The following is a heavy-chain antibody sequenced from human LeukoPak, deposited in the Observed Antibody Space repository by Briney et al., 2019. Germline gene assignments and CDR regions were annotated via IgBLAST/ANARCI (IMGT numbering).Heavy chain of an antibody. Sequence: VGSLRLSCVSSGFTFSSYWMHWVRQAPGKGLVWVSRINTDGRTTTYADSVKGRFTISRDNAKNSLYLQMNSLRAEDTAVYYCARDPGLADVVVTAIDYWGQGTLVTVSS. J-gene: IGHJ4*02. CDR1: GFTFSSYW. CDR3: ARDPGLADVVVTAIDY. V-gene: IGHV3-74*01. CDR2: INTDGRTT. D-gene: IGHD2-21*02.